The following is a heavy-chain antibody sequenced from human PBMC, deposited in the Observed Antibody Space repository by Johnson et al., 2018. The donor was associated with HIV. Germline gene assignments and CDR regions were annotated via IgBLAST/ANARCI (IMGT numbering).Heavy chain of an antibody. D-gene: IGHD2-8*01. CDR2: ISYSGSNK. CDR3: ARGGVVHDGFDI. V-gene: IGHV3-30*04. Sequence: QVQLVESGGGVVQPGRSLRLSCAASGFTFSSFAMHWVRQTPGNGLEWVSIISYSGSNKYYADSVKGRFTISRVNSKNTLYLQMNTLRAEDTAWYYCARGGVVHDGFDIRGLGTMVTVSS. CDR1: GFTFSSFA. J-gene: IGHJ3*02.